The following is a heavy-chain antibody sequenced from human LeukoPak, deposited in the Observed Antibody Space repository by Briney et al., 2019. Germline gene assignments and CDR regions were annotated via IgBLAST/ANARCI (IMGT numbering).Heavy chain of an antibody. Sequence: GGSLRLSCAASGFTFSSYWMHWVRQAPGKGLVWVSRINSDGSSTSYADSVRGRFTISRDNAKNTLYLQMNTLRAEDTAVYYCVRFERGFWYDYWGQGTMVTVAS. CDR2: INSDGSST. V-gene: IGHV3-74*01. J-gene: IGHJ4*02. CDR1: GFTFSSYW. D-gene: IGHD3-10*01. CDR3: VRFERGFWYDY.